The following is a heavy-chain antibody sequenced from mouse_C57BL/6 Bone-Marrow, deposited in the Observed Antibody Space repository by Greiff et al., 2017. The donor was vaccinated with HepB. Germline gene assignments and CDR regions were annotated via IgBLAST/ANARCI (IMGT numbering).Heavy chain of an antibody. CDR2: IGSGGDYI. J-gene: IGHJ3*01. CDR1: GFTFSSYA. V-gene: IGHV5-9-1*02. Sequence: EVMLVESGEGLVKPRGSLKLSCAASGFTFSSYAMSWVRQTPEKRLEWVAYIGSGGDYIYYADTVKGRFTISRDNARNTLYLQMSSLKSEDTAMYYCTRGQLRPSWFAYWGQGTLVTVSA. CDR3: TRGQLRPSWFAY. D-gene: IGHD3-2*02.